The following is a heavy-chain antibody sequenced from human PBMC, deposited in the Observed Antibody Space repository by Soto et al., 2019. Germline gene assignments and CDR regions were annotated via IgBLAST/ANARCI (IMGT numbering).Heavy chain of an antibody. J-gene: IGHJ4*02. CDR1: GYTFTSYG. CDR2: ISAYNGNT. Sequence: GASVKVSCKASGYTFTSYGISWVRQSPGQGLEWMGWISAYNGNTNYAQKLQGRVTMTTDTSTSTAYMELRSLRSDDTAAYYCARSLHTTYYDFWSGYLGYYFDYWGQGTPVTVSS. CDR3: ARSLHTTYYDFWSGYLGYYFDY. D-gene: IGHD3-3*01. V-gene: IGHV1-18*01.